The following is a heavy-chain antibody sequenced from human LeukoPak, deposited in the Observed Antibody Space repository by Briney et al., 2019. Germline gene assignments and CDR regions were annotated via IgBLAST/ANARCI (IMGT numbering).Heavy chain of an antibody. Sequence: SVTVSCKASGGTFSSYAISWVRQAPGQGLEWMGGIIPIFGTANYAQKFQGRVTITADESTSTAYMELSSLRSEDTAVYYCARDQSQLLWFGELSYELDYWGQGTLVTVSS. CDR2: IIPIFGTA. CDR3: ARDQSQLLWFGELSYELDY. V-gene: IGHV1-69*13. J-gene: IGHJ4*02. D-gene: IGHD3-10*01. CDR1: GGTFSSYA.